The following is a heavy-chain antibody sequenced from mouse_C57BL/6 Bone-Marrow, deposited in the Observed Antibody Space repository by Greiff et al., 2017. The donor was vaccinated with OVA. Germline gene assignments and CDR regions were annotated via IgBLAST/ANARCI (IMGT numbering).Heavy chain of an antibody. J-gene: IGHJ4*01. CDR1: GFSLTSYG. CDR3: AKKGGGLRRGYAMDY. CDR2: IWRGGST. V-gene: IGHV2-5*01. D-gene: IGHD2-4*01. Sequence: QVQLKESGPGLVQPSQSLSITCTVSGFSLTSYGVHWVRQSPGKGLEWLGVIWRGGSTDYNAAFMSRLSITKDNSKSQVFFKMNSLQADDTAIYYCAKKGGGLRRGYAMDYWGQGTSVTVSS.